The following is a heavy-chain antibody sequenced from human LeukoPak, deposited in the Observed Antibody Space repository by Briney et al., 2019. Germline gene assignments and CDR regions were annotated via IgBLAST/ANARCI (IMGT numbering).Heavy chain of an antibody. CDR2: LSGSGDTT. V-gene: IGHV3-23*01. Sequence: GGSLRLSCAASGFTFSSYAMSWVRQAPGKGLEWVSSLSGSGDTTYYADSVKGRFTISRDNSENTLYLQMTSRRAEDTAIYYCAKGGYSYPFAPWGQGTLVTVSS. CDR1: GFTFSSYA. CDR3: AKGGYSYPFAP. D-gene: IGHD5-18*01. J-gene: IGHJ5*02.